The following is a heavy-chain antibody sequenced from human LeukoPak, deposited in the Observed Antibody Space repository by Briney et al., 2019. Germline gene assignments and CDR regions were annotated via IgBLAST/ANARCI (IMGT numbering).Heavy chain of an antibody. V-gene: IGHV1-8*01. D-gene: IGHD5-18*01. Sequence: GASVKVSCKASGYTFTSYDINWVRQATGQELEWMGWMNPNSGNTGYAQKFQGRVTMTRNTSISTAYMELSSLRSEDTAVYYCARGLGELWLPVPTRPYGMDVWGQGTTVTVSS. J-gene: IGHJ6*02. CDR2: MNPNSGNT. CDR3: ARGLGELWLPVPTRPYGMDV. CDR1: GYTFTSYD.